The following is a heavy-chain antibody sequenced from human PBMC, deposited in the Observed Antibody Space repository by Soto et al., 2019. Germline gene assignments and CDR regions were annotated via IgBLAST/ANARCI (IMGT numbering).Heavy chain of an antibody. D-gene: IGHD6-19*01. Sequence: GGSLRLSCAASGCTVSSNYMSWVRQAPGKGLEWVSVIYSGGSTYYADSVKGRFTISRDNSKNTLYLQMNSLRAEDTAVYYCAANSGWYGYYYYGMDVWGQGTTVTVYS. CDR2: IYSGGST. CDR3: AANSGWYGYYYYGMDV. CDR1: GCTVSSNY. V-gene: IGHV3-53*01. J-gene: IGHJ6*02.